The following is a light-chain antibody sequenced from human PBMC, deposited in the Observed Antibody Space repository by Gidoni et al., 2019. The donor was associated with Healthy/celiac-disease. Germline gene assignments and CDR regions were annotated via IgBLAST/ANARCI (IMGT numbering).Light chain of an antibody. J-gene: IGKJ3*01. CDR1: QSVSSY. CDR2: DAS. V-gene: IGKV3-11*01. Sequence: IVLTQSPATLSLSPGERATLSCRASQSVSSYLAWYQQKPGQAPRHLIYDASNRATGIPARFSGSGSGTDFTLTISSLEPEDFAVYYCQQRSNWPPIFTFGPGTKVDIK. CDR3: QQRSNWPPIFT.